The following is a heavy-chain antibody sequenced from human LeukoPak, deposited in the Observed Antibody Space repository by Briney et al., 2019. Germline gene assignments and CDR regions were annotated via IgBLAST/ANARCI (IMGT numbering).Heavy chain of an antibody. Sequence: GGSLRLSCAASGFNFSSFGMHWVRQAPSEGLEWVAYIGYTGTNTYYADSVKGRFTISRDNSKNTVHLQMNSLRAADTALYSCARDLTGKYYIAYWGQGTLVTVSS. J-gene: IGHJ4*02. D-gene: IGHD2-8*02. CDR1: GFNFSSFG. CDR3: ARDLTGKYYIAY. V-gene: IGHV3-30*02. CDR2: IGYTGTNT.